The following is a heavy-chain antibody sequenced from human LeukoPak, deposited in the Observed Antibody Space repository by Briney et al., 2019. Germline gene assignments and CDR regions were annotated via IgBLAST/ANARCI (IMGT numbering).Heavy chain of an antibody. Sequence: ASVKVSCKASGGTFSSYGISWVRRAPGQGLEWMGWISAYNGNTNYAQKLQGRVTMTTDTSTSTAYMELRSLRSDDTAVYYCARRGLAFYYYYMDVWGKGTTVTVSS. CDR1: GGTFSSYG. CDR2: ISAYNGNT. V-gene: IGHV1-18*01. CDR3: ARRGLAFYYYYMDV. D-gene: IGHD3/OR15-3a*01. J-gene: IGHJ6*03.